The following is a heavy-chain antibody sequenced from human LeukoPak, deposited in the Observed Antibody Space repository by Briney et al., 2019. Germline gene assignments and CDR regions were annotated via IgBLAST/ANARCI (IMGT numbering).Heavy chain of an antibody. Sequence: GGSLRLSCAASGFTFRDAWMTWDRQAPGKGLEWVGRIRSKTDGGTTDYAVSVQGRFTISRDDSKNTLYLQMSSLKTEDTAVYYCAKHIYGVVSIQQWGQGTLVTVSS. CDR3: AKHIYGVVSIQQ. J-gene: IGHJ1*01. D-gene: IGHD3-3*01. CDR1: GFTFRDAW. V-gene: IGHV3-15*01. CDR2: IRSKTDGGTT.